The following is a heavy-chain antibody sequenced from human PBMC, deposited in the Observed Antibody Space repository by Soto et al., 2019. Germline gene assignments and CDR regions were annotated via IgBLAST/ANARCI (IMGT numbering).Heavy chain of an antibody. J-gene: IGHJ2*01. CDR1: GFTFINYA. CDR3: ARKVLGSTSRPDWWYFDL. V-gene: IGHV3-23*01. D-gene: IGHD2-2*01. Sequence: EVQLLESGGGLVQPGGSLRLSCVGSGFTFINYAMNWVRQTPGKGLEWVSTISGGGDSTFDADTVKGRFTISRDNSKNTVNLQMNRLRADHTAVYYCARKVLGSTSRPDWWYFDLWGRGTLVTVSS. CDR2: ISGGGDST.